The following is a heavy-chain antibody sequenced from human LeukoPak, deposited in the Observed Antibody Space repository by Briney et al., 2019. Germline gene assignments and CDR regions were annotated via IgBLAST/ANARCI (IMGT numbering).Heavy chain of an antibody. CDR2: INPNSGGT. Sequence: GASVKVSCKASGYTFTGYYMHCVRQAPGQGLEWMGRINPNSGGTNYAQKFQSRVTMTRDTSVSTAYMELSRLRSDDTAVYYCARPHTALYNWFDPWGQGTLVTVSS. J-gene: IGHJ5*02. CDR3: ARPHTALYNWFDP. D-gene: IGHD5-18*01. CDR1: GYTFTGYY. V-gene: IGHV1-2*06.